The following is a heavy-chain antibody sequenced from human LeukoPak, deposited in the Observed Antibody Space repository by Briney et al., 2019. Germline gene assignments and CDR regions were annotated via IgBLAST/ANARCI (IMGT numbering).Heavy chain of an antibody. J-gene: IGHJ4*02. CDR3: ARCRAMRDPGSYYFDY. V-gene: IGHV3-7*01. Sequence: GGSLRHSCAASGFTFSSYAMSWVRQAPGKGLEWVANIMQDGSEKYYVDSVKGRFTISRDNAKNSLYMQMNSLRAEDTAVYYCARCRAMRDPGSYYFDYWGQGTLVTVSS. D-gene: IGHD2-2*01. CDR2: IMQDGSEK. CDR1: GFTFSSYA.